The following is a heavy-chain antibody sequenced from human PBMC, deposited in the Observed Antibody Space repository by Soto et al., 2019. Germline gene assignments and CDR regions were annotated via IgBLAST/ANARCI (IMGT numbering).Heavy chain of an antibody. CDR3: ADSGITMITGTFQH. J-gene: IGHJ1*01. V-gene: IGHV4-39*01. D-gene: IGHD3-22*01. CDR1: GGSIRSSSYS. Sequence: PSETLSLTCTVSGGSIRSSSYSWCLSRQPRGKGLEWVGSIHYSGSTYNSPSHESRVHRSVDTSKNQFSQKLSSVTAADTAVYYCADSGITMITGTFQHWGQGTLVTVYS. CDR2: IHYSGST.